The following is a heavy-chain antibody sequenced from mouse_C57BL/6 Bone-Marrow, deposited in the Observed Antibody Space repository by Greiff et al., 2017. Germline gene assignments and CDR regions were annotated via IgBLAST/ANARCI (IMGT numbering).Heavy chain of an antibody. J-gene: IGHJ3*01. D-gene: IGHD2-10*02. CDR3: TTSHLEGFAY. Sequence: DVQLQESGAELVRPGASVKLSCTASGFNIKDDYMHWVKQRPEQGLEWIGWIDPENGDTEYASKFQGKATITADTSSNTADLQLSSLTSEDTAVDYCTTSHLEGFAYWGQGTLVTVSA. CDR2: IDPENGDT. V-gene: IGHV14-4*01. CDR1: GFNIKDDY.